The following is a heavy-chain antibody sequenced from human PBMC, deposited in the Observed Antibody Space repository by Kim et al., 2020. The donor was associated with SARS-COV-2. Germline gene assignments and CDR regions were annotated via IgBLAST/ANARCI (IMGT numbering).Heavy chain of an antibody. Sequence: GGSLRLSCAASGFTFTSYTMNWVRQAPGKGLEWVSSITSSSDYIYYADSVKGRFTISRDNAKNSLYLQMNSLRAEYTAVYYCARERGIVLVFTSEPDGMDVWGQGTTVTVSS. V-gene: IGHV3-21*01. J-gene: IGHJ6*02. D-gene: IGHD3-22*01. CDR3: ARERGIVLVFTSEPDGMDV. CDR2: ITSSSDYI. CDR1: GFTFTSYT.